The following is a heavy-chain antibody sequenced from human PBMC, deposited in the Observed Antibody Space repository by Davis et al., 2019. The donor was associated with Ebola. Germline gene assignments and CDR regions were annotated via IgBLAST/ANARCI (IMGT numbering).Heavy chain of an antibody. Sequence: PGGSLRPSCAAPGFIFSNHLMSWGRQAPGQGLEWVSTILHSGGNTYYPDSVKGRFTISRDNSKNTLYLQMNSLRAEDTAVYYCARLLIGSGYFFDYWGQGTLVTVSS. CDR3: ARLLIGSGYFFDY. J-gene: IGHJ4*02. CDR1: GFIFSNHL. CDR2: ILHSGGNT. V-gene: IGHV3-23*01. D-gene: IGHD3-22*01.